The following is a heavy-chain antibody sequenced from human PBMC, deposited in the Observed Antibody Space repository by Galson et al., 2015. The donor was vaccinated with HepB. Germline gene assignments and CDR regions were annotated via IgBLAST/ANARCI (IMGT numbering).Heavy chain of an antibody. D-gene: IGHD3-10*01. CDR1: GFTFNTYA. Sequence: SLRLPCAASGFTFNTYALSWVRQAPGKGLEWVSTISGNGGSAYYADSVKGRFTISRDNSKNTLYLQMSSLRAGDTAVYHCAKGLSSTWPEYFQHWGQGTLVTVSS. J-gene: IGHJ1*01. CDR3: AKGLSSTWPEYFQH. V-gene: IGHV3-23*01. CDR2: ISGNGGSA.